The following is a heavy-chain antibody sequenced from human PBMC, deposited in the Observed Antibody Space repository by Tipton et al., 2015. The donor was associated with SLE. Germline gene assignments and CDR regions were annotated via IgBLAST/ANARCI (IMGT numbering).Heavy chain of an antibody. D-gene: IGHD6-6*01. CDR1: GGSISSYY. Sequence: TLSLTCTVSGGSISSYYWSWIRQPPGKGLEWIGYIYYSGSTNYNPSLKSRVTISVDTSKNQVSLKLNSVTAAATAVYYCARGEYSSTDDAFDIWGQGTMVTVSS. V-gene: IGHV4-59*01. CDR2: IYYSGST. J-gene: IGHJ3*02. CDR3: ARGEYSSTDDAFDI.